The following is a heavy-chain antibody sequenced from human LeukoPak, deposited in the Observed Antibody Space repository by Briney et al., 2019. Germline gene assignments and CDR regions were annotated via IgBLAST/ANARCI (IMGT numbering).Heavy chain of an antibody. CDR1: GASISSHC. D-gene: IGHD2-2*01. J-gene: IGHJ4*02. CDR3: ARDLCSSTSCYDRPFDY. CDR2: ICYSGST. Sequence: SETLSLTCTVSGASISSHCWSWIRQPPGRGLEWIGYICYSGSTNSNPSLKSRVTISVDTSKNQFSLKLSSVTAADTAVYYCARDLCSSTSCYDRPFDYWGQGTLVTVSS. V-gene: IGHV4-59*11.